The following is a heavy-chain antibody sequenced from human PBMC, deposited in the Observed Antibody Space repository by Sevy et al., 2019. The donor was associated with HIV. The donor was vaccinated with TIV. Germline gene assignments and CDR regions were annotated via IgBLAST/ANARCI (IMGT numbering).Heavy chain of an antibody. CDR3: VKGGRIAARSYYFDY. V-gene: IGHV3-64D*06. CDR1: GFTFSSYA. D-gene: IGHD6-6*01. J-gene: IGHJ4*02. CDR2: ISSNGGST. Sequence: GGSLRLSCSASGFTFSSYAMHWVRQAPGKGLEYVSAISSNGGSTYYADSVKGRFTISRDNSKNTLYLQMSSLRAEDTAVYYCVKGGRIAARSYYFDYWGQGTLVTVSS.